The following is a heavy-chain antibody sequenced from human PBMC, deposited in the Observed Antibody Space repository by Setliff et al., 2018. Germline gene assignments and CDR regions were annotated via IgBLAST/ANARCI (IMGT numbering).Heavy chain of an antibody. CDR2: IIPNFRTT. J-gene: IGHJ6*03. CDR1: GGTFSSYA. V-gene: IGHV1-69*05. CDR3: AREEVIVMTVNNYYYYMGV. D-gene: IGHD2-21*02. Sequence: SVKVSCKASGGTFSSYAISWVRQAPGQGLEWMGGIIPNFRTTSYAQKFQGRVTISTDESTMTAYMELNSLRPEDTAMYYCAREEVIVMTVNNYYYYMGVWGKGTTVTVSS.